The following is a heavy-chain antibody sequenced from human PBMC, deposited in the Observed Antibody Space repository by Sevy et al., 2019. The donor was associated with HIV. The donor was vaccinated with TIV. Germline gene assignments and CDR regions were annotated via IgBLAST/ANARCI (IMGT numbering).Heavy chain of an antibody. V-gene: IGHV3-23*01. D-gene: IGHD6-25*01. CDR3: VKARFVGSGWARNFDY. Sequence: GGSLRLSCAASGFTFTTYAMTWVRQGPRKGLEWVSSITGSGGASYYADSVKGRFTTSRDSSRNIVTLQMNGLRVEDTAVYYCVKARFVGSGWARNFDYWGQGAMVTVSS. CDR1: GFTFTTYA. CDR2: ITGSGGAS. J-gene: IGHJ4*02.